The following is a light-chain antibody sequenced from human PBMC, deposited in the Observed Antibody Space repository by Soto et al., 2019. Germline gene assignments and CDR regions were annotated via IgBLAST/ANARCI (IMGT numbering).Light chain of an antibody. Sequence: EIVLTQSPGTLSLSPGETATLSCRASESVSRSFLTWYQQKPGQAPRLLISGASTRATGIPDRFRGSGSGTEFTLTSGGLEAEDSAVYYCQQYGTFGQGTKVEIK. J-gene: IGKJ1*01. CDR1: ESVSRSF. CDR3: QQYGT. V-gene: IGKV3-20*01. CDR2: GAS.